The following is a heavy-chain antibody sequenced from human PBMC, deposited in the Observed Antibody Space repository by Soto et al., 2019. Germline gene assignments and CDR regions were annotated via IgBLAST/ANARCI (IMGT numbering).Heavy chain of an antibody. Sequence: PGESLKISCKGFGYSFTSYWIIWVRQMPGKGLEWMGRIDPSDSYTNYSPSFQGHVTISADKSISTAYLQWSSLKASDTAMYYCARLRVGFGELLTYWGQGTLVTVSS. CDR2: IDPSDSYT. CDR1: GYSFTSYW. CDR3: ARLRVGFGELLTY. D-gene: IGHD3-10*01. V-gene: IGHV5-10-1*01. J-gene: IGHJ4*02.